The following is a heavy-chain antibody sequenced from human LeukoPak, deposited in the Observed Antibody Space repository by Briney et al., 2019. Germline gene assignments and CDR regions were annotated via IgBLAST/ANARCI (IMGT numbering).Heavy chain of an antibody. J-gene: IGHJ4*02. CDR1: GGSISSYY. D-gene: IGHD3-9*01. CDR3: ASGLRYFDLYY. V-gene: IGHV4-4*07. CDR2: IYTSGST. Sequence: SETLSLTCTVSGGSISSYYWSWIRQPAGKGLEWIGRIYTSGSTNYNPSLKSRVTISVDTSKNQFSLKLSSVAAADTAVYYCASGLRYFDLYYWGQGTLVTVSS.